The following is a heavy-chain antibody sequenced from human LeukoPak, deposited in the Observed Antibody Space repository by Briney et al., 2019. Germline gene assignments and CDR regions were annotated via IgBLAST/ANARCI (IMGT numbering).Heavy chain of an antibody. CDR1: GGSIRSGNYY. CDR2: IYYSGST. CDR3: ARGSYYYDSSGYYHWFDP. Sequence: SETLSLTCTVSGGSIRSGNYYWSWIRQPPGKGLEWIGYIYYSGSTYYNPSLKSRVTISVDTSKNQFSLKLSSVTAADTAVYYCARGSYYYDSSGYYHWFDPWGQGTLVTVSS. D-gene: IGHD3-22*01. V-gene: IGHV4-30-4*01. J-gene: IGHJ5*02.